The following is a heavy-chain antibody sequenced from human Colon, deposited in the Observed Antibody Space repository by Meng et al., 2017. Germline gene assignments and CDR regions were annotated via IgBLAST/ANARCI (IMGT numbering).Heavy chain of an antibody. D-gene: IGHD4-17*01. CDR1: GASINIGSYY. V-gene: IGHV4-39*07. CDR3: ARLVTTVTTGNWFDP. J-gene: IGHJ5*02. Sequence: QPQAQGSGPGLAKPSETLSLTCTVSGASINIGSYYWAWVRQAPGKGLEWIGSIHNSGKTYYNSSLKSRVTILVDTSKNQFSLKLTSVTAADTAVYLCARLVTTVTTGNWFDPWGQGTLVTVSS. CDR2: IHNSGKT.